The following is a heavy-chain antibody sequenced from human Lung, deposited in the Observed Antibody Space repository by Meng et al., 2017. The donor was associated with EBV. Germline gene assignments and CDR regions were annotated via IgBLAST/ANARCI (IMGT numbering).Heavy chain of an antibody. CDR1: GGSISRTNW. J-gene: IGHJ4*02. Sequence: QVQLQEAVPGLVRASGTLFLTCTVSGGSISRTNWWSWVRQPPGKGLEWIAEISHSGDTTYNPFLKSRVTISLDKSNNQLSLKLSSVTAADTAVYYCARVYVWGTNREPFDYWGQGTLVTVSS. CDR3: ARVYVWGTNREPFDY. D-gene: IGHD3-16*02. CDR2: ISHSGDT. V-gene: IGHV4-4*02.